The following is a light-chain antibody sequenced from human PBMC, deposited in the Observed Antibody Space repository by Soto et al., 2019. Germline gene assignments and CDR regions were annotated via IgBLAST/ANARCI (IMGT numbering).Light chain of an antibody. J-gene: IGKJ2*01. CDR3: HQSYSTLWT. CDR2: AAS. V-gene: IGKV1-39*01. Sequence: DIQMTQSPSSLSASVGDRVTITCRASQIISSYLNWYKQKPGKAPKLLSYAASSVQSGVPSRLSGSESGTDFTINIRSLQPEEFATYYGHQSYSTLWTFGQGTKLEIK. CDR1: QIISSY.